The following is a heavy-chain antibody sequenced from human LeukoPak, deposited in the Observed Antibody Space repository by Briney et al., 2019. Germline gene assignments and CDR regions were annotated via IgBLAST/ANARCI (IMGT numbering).Heavy chain of an antibody. J-gene: IGHJ4*02. Sequence: SETLSLTCTVSGDSITSHYWSWIRQPPGKGLEWIGYIYDTGGANYNPSLKSRVTISRDTSKNQFSLNVTSVTAADTAIYYCARGHYYGNSGDYWGQGTLVTVS. D-gene: IGHD3-22*01. V-gene: IGHV4-59*11. CDR2: IYDTGGA. CDR1: GDSITSHY. CDR3: ARGHYYGNSGDY.